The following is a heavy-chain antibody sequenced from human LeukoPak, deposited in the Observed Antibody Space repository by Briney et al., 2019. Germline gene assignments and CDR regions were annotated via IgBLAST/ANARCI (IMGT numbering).Heavy chain of an antibody. CDR2: ISSTTSTI. CDR3: ARDVTYYGADWFDP. Sequence: GGSLRLSCAASGFTFSSYSMNWVRQAPGKGLEWISHISSTTSTIYYADSVKGRFTISRDNAKNSLYLQMNSLRAEDTAVYYCARDVTYYGADWFDPWGQGTLVTVSS. CDR1: GFTFSSYS. J-gene: IGHJ5*02. V-gene: IGHV3-48*04. D-gene: IGHD4-17*01.